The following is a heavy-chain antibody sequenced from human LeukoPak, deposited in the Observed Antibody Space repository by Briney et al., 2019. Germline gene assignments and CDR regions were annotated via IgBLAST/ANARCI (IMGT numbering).Heavy chain of an antibody. J-gene: IGHJ3*02. V-gene: IGHV3-30-3*01. Sequence: PGRSLRLSCAASGFTFSSYAMHWVRQAPGKGLEWVAVISYDGSNKYYADSVKGRFTISRDNSKNTLYLQMNSLRAEDTAVYYCARDLSIAAAGSAFDIWGQGTMVTVSS. CDR3: ARDLSIAAAGSAFDI. CDR2: ISYDGSNK. CDR1: GFTFSSYA. D-gene: IGHD6-13*01.